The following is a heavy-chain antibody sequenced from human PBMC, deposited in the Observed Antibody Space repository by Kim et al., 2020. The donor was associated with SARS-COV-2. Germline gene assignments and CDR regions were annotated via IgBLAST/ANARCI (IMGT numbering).Heavy chain of an antibody. CDR3: ARGFRSGRSYYAYWDV. Sequence: SETLSLTCTVSGGSMSSYYWSWIRQPPGKGLEWIGQIYYSGSTNYNPYLKSRVSISLDTPKKPFSLKLISVTTADTAVHYCARGFRSGRSYYAYWDVLG. V-gene: IGHV4-59*01. D-gene: IGHD3-3*01. J-gene: IGHJ6*03. CDR2: IYYSGST. CDR1: GGSMSSYY.